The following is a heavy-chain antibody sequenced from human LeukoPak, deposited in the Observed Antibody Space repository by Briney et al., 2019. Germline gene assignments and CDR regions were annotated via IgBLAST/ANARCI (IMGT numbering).Heavy chain of an antibody. D-gene: IGHD4-17*01. CDR2: ISLSGTTI. Sequence: GGSLRLSCAASGFNFSNYEMNWVRQAPGKGLEWVSYISLSGTTIYYADSVKGRFTISRDNAKNSLYLQMNSLRAEDTAVYYCARVGVGTVTTWDYWGQGTLVTVSS. CDR3: ARVGVGTVTTWDY. CDR1: GFNFSNYE. V-gene: IGHV3-48*03. J-gene: IGHJ4*02.